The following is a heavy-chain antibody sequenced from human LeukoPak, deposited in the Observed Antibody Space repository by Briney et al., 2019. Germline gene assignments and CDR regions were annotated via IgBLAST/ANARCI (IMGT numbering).Heavy chain of an antibody. D-gene: IGHD3-22*01. J-gene: IGHJ4*02. V-gene: IGHV1-18*01. CDR3: ARGGGRYSSSGYPIDY. Sequence: GASVKVSCKASGYTFTSYGISWVRQAPGQGLEWMGWISAYNGNTNYAQKLQGRVTMTTDTSTSTAYMELRSPRSDDTAVYYCARGGGRYSSSGYPIDYWGQGTLVTVSS. CDR1: GYTFTSYG. CDR2: ISAYNGNT.